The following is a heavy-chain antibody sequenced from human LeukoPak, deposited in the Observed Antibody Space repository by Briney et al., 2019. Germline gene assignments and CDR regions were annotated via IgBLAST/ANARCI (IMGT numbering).Heavy chain of an antibody. Sequence: VGSLRLSCVASGFTFSSYAMSWVRQAAGKGLEWVSSTSSSGETTYYADSVKGRFTISGDNSRNTLYLQMNSLRAEDTAVYYCAKDRPNYYGTNGHYYRRDGDCWGQGTLVTVSS. J-gene: IGHJ4*02. V-gene: IGHV3-23*01. CDR3: AKDRPNYYGTNGHYYRRDGDC. CDR1: GFTFSSYA. D-gene: IGHD3-22*01. CDR2: TSSSGETT.